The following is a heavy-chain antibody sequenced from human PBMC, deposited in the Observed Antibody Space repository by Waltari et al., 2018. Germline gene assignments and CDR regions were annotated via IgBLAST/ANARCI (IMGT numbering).Heavy chain of an antibody. V-gene: IGHV5-51*03. J-gene: IGHJ5*02. Sequence: EVQVVQSGAKVRKPGESMKISCKISGSTLPTSWYALVRQKPGKCLEWLGLINPGDSTTTYSPSFQGQVTISADKSISTAYLQWDYLKTSDTAMYFCARVPPSSTAHDIAWALDSWGQGTPVTVSS. CDR1: GSTLPTSW. CDR3: ARVPPSSTAHDIAWALDS. D-gene: IGHD2-15*01. CDR2: INPGDSTT.